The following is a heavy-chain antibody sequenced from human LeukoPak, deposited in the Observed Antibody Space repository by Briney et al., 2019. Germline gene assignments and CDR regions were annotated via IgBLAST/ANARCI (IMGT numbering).Heavy chain of an antibody. Sequence: PSETLSLTCAVYGGSFSGYYWSWIRQPPGKGLEWLGEINHSGSTNYNPSLKSRVTISVDTSKNQFSLKLSSVTAADTAVYYCARIPLGYSGAYYFDYWGQGTLVTVSP. V-gene: IGHV4-34*01. CDR1: GGSFSGYY. D-gene: IGHD5-12*01. J-gene: IGHJ4*02. CDR2: INHSGST. CDR3: ARIPLGYSGAYYFDY.